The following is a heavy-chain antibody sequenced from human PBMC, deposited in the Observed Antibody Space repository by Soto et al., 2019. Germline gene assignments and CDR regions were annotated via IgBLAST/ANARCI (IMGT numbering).Heavy chain of an antibody. Sequence: PGGSLRLSCSASSFTVSSNYMRWVRQAPGKGLEWVSVIYSGGSTYYADSVKGRFTISRDNSKNTLYLQMNSLRAEDTAVYYCARARGSGSYSYYFDYWGQGTLVTVSS. CDR3: ARARGSGSYSYYFDY. CDR2: IYSGGST. D-gene: IGHD3-10*01. V-gene: IGHV3-53*01. J-gene: IGHJ4*02. CDR1: SFTVSSNY.